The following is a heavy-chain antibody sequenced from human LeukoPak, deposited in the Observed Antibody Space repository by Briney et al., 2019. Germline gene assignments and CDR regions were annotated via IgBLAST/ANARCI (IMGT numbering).Heavy chain of an antibody. CDR3: ARGRITMIVVGPMFDP. CDR1: GGSISSGGYY. CDR2: IYYSGST. V-gene: IGHV4-31*03. D-gene: IGHD3-22*01. Sequence: SETLSLTCTVSGGSISSGGYYWSWIRQHPGKGLEWIGYIYYSGSTYYNPSLKSRVTISVDMSKNQFSLKLSSVTAADTAVYYCARGRITMIVVGPMFDPWGQGTLVTVSS. J-gene: IGHJ5*02.